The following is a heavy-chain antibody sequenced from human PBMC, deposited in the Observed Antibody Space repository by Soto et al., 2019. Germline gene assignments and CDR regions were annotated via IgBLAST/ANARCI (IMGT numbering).Heavy chain of an antibody. D-gene: IGHD3-10*01. CDR3: ASSGSSSAAYYYYGMDA. V-gene: IGHV1-69*13. CDR1: GGTFSSYA. CDR2: IIPIFGTA. Sequence: ASVKVSCKASGGTFSSYAISWVRQAPGQGLEWMGGIIPIFGTANYAQKFQGRVTITADESTSTAYMELSSLRSEDTAVYYCASSGSSSAAYYYYGMDAWGQGTTVTVSS. J-gene: IGHJ6*02.